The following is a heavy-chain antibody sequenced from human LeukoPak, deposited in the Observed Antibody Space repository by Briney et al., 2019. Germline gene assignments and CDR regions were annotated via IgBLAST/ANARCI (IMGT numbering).Heavy chain of an antibody. CDR1: GYSFTSYW. D-gene: IGHD3-22*01. J-gene: IGHJ2*01. Sequence: GESLKISCKGSGYSFTSYWIGWVRQMPGKGLEWMGIIYPGDSDTRYSPSFQGQVTISADKSISTAYLQWSSLKASDTAMYYCARRTLNYYDSSGPNWYFDLWGRGTLVTVSS. CDR3: ARRTLNYYDSSGPNWYFDL. CDR2: IYPGDSDT. V-gene: IGHV5-51*01.